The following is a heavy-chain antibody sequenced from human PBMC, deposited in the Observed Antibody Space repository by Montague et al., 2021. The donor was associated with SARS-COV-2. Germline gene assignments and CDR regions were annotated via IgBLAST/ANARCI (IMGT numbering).Heavy chain of an antibody. V-gene: IGHV4-39*01. CDR2: IYNSGTT. CDR3: ARHRNYGDHSLDNWFHP. J-gene: IGHJ5*02. Sequence: SETLSPTCTVSGDSTSCPNCYWGWIRQAPGKGLDRIGTIYNSGTTSYKPCLKSRLTISIDTSKNQFSLKLTSVTAADTAVYYCARHRNYGDHSLDNWFHPGGQGTLVTVSS. D-gene: IGHD4-17*01. CDR1: GDSTSCPNCY.